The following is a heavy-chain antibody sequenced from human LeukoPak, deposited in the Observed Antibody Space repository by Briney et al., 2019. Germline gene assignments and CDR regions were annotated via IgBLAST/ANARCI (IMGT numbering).Heavy chain of an antibody. Sequence: PSETLSLTCAVYGGSFSGYYWSWIRQPPGKGLEWIGEINHSGSTNYNPSLKSRVTISVDTSKNQFSLKLSSVTAAGTAVYYCARVGKRYFTSILLKHNDAFDIWGQGTMVTVSS. J-gene: IGHJ3*02. CDR1: GGSFSGYY. CDR3: ARVGKRYFTSILLKHNDAFDI. D-gene: IGHD3-9*01. CDR2: INHSGST. V-gene: IGHV4-34*01.